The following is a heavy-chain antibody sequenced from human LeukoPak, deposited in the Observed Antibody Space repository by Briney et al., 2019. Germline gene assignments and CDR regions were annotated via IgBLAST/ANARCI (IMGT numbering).Heavy chain of an antibody. CDR2: IAHSGST. V-gene: IGHV4-38-2*02. D-gene: IGHD3-10*02. Sequence: PSETLSLTCAVSGDSSRSAYDWGWIGQSPGKELDWIESIAHSGSTYYNPSLRSLVTISVDTYKNQFSLRLTSVNAADTAVYYCARDGHYVAVWFDPWGQGTLVTVSS. CDR1: GDSSRSAYD. CDR3: ARDGHYVAVWFDP. J-gene: IGHJ5*02.